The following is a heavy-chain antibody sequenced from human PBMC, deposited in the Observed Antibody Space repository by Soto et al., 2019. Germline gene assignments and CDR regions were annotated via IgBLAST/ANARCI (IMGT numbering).Heavy chain of an antibody. CDR1: GFTFSSYA. J-gene: IGHJ6*02. V-gene: IGHV3-23*01. CDR2: ISGSGGST. CDR3: AKQPSRQDSLLWFGEVLLHYYYGMDV. Sequence: VGSLRLSCAASGFTFSSYAMSWVRQAPGKGLEWVSAISGSGGSTYYADSGKGRFTISRDNAKNTLDLQMNSLRAEDTAVYYCAKQPSRQDSLLWFGEVLLHYYYGMDVWGQGTTVTVSS. D-gene: IGHD3-10*01.